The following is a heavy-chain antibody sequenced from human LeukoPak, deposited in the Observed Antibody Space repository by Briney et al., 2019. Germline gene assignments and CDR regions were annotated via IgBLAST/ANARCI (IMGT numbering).Heavy chain of an antibody. J-gene: IGHJ4*02. V-gene: IGHV3-64D*06. CDR1: GFTFSSYA. Sequence: PGGSLRLPCSASGFTFSSYALHWVHQAPGKGLEYVSGVNSNGVSTNYADSVKGRITISRDNSNNTLHLQMSSLRGEDTAVYYCVKDRDRNLARVNFDYWGQGTLVTVSS. CDR3: VKDRDRNLARVNFDY. D-gene: IGHD5-24*01. CDR2: VNSNGVST.